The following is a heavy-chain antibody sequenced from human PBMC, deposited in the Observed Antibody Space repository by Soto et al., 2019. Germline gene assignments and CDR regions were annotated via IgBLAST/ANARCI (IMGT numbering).Heavy chain of an antibody. Sequence: QVQLQESGPGLVKPSETLSLTCTVSGGSISSYYWSWIRQPPGKGLEWIGYIYYSGSTNYNPSLKSRVTISVDTSKNQFSLKLSSVTAADTAVYYCARGVATYHIYYYGMDVWGQGTTDTVSS. V-gene: IGHV4-59*01. CDR2: IYYSGST. CDR1: GGSISSYY. CDR3: ARGVATYHIYYYGMDV. J-gene: IGHJ6*02. D-gene: IGHD5-12*01.